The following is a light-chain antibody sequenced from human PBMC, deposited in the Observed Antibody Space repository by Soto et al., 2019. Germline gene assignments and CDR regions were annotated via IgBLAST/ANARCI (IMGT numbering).Light chain of an antibody. CDR2: GNS. CDR3: QSYDSSLSGPVV. V-gene: IGLV1-40*01. CDR1: SSNIGAGYD. J-gene: IGLJ2*01. Sequence: QSVLTQPPSVSGAPGQRVTISCTGSSSNIGAGYDVYWYQQLPGTAPKLLAYGNSARPSGVPDRFSASKSGTSASLAITGLQAEDEADYYCQSYDSSLSGPVVFGGGTKLTVL.